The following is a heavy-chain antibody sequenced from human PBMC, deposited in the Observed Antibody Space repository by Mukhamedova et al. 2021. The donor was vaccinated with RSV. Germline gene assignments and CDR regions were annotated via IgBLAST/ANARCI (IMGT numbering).Heavy chain of an antibody. CDR1: YT. J-gene: IGHJ3*01. V-gene: IGHV3-21*01. CDR2: ISGDSRYI. CDR3: ARAGDSSGYDLPGAFDV. D-gene: IGHD3-22*01. Sequence: YTLHWVRLAPGKGLEWVSSISGDSRYIYNSDSVNGRFTVSRDNAKNSLYLQMNSLRVEDTAVYYCARAGDSSGYDLPGAFDVWG.